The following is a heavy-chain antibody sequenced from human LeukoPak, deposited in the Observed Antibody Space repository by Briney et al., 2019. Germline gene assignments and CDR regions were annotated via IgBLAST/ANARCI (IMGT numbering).Heavy chain of an antibody. CDR1: GGSFSGYY. V-gene: IGHV4-34*01. CDR3: ARPSYDFGFGNWFDP. CDR2: INHSGNT. Sequence: SETLSLTCAVYGGSFSGYYWSWIRQPPGKGLEWIGEINHSGNTNYSPSLKSRVTISVDTSKNQFSLKLSSVTAADTAVYYCARPSYDFGFGNWFDPWGQGTLVTVSS. J-gene: IGHJ5*02. D-gene: IGHD3-3*01.